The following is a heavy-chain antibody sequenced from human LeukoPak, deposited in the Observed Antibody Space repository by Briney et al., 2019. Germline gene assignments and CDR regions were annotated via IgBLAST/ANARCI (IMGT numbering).Heavy chain of an antibody. CDR1: GFTFSSYA. D-gene: IGHD5-12*01. CDR2: ISYDGSNK. CDR3: ARDKVATTTALYYFDY. V-gene: IGHV3-30-3*01. J-gene: IGHJ4*02. Sequence: GGSLRLSCAASGFTFSSYAMHWVRQAPGKGLEWVAVISYDGSNKYYADSVKGRFTISRDNSKNTLYLQMNSLRAEDTAVYYCARDKVATTTALYYFDYWGQGTLVTVSS.